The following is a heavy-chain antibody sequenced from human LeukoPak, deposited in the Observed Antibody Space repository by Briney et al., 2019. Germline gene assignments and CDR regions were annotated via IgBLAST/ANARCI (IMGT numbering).Heavy chain of an antibody. Sequence: GGSLRLSCVASGFTFSRYEMTWVRQAPGKGLEWISYISSSGSTIYYAESVKGRFTFPRDNAMNSLYLQMNSLRAEDTALYYCARADYGDSYFDYWGQGTLVTVSS. J-gene: IGHJ4*02. CDR3: ARADYGDSYFDY. CDR1: GFTFSRYE. D-gene: IGHD4-17*01. V-gene: IGHV3-48*03. CDR2: ISSSGSTI.